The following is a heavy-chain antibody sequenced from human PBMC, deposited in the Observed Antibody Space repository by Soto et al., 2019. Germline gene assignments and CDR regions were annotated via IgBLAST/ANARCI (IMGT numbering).Heavy chain of an antibody. CDR1: GFTVSNSY. V-gene: IGHV3-66*01. CDR2: IYSGGST. CDR3: ARCDGSATYCFFFAY. D-gene: IGHD3-10*01. Sequence: EVQLVESGGGLVQSGGSLTLSCAASGFTVSNSYMSWVRQAPGKGLEWVSAIYSGGSTYYADSVKGRFTISRDNSRNTLYLQKNSLRAEDTAVYFCARCDGSATYCFFFAYWGQGTPVTVSS. J-gene: IGHJ4*02.